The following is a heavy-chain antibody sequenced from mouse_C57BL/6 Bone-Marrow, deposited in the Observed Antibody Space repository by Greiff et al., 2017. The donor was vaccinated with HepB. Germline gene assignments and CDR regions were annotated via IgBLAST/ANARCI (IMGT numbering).Heavy chain of an antibody. Sequence: VQLQQPGAELVKPGASVKLSCKASGYTFTSYWMHWVKQRPGRGLEWIGRIDPNSGGTKYNEKFKSKATLTVDKPSSTAYMQLSSLTSEDSAVYDCASDYSKKGYYFDYWGQGTTLTVSS. J-gene: IGHJ2*01. CDR2: IDPNSGGT. V-gene: IGHV1-72*01. CDR1: GYTFTSYW. CDR3: ASDYSKKGYYFDY. D-gene: IGHD2-5*01.